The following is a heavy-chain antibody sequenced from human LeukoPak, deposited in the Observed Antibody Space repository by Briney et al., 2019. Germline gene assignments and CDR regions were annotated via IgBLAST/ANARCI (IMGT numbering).Heavy chain of an antibody. CDR1: GFTFSSYG. J-gene: IGHJ4*02. CDR3: ARGPQSYSSSHYFDC. D-gene: IGHD6-13*01. CDR2: IWYDGSNK. Sequence: GRSLRLSCAASGFTFSSYGMHWVRQAPGKGLEWVAVIWYDGSNKYYADSVKGRFTISRDNSKNTLYLQMNSLRAEDTAVYYCARGPQSYSSSHYFDCWGQGTLVTVSS. V-gene: IGHV3-33*01.